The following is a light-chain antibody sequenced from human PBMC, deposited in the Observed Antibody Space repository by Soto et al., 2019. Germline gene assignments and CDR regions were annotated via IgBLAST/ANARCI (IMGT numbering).Light chain of an antibody. V-gene: IGKV1-12*01. J-gene: IGKJ1*01. CDR2: GVS. Sequence: DIQMTQSPSSVSASVGERVTITCRASQALSTSLAWYQQRPGKAPKLLIYGVSTLQTGVPSRFSGSGSGTDFILIISRLQPEDFATXYXQQTIXFXWTXGQGTKVDIK. CDR3: QQTIXFXWT. CDR1: QALSTS.